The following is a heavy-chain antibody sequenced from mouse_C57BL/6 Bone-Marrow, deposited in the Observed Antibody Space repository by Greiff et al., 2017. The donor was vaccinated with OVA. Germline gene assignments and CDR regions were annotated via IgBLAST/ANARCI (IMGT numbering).Heavy chain of an antibody. CDR3: ANYASCVWFAY. J-gene: IGHJ3*01. CDR2: IYPSSGNT. V-gene: IGHV1-81*01. CDR1: GYTFTSYG. D-gene: IGHD6-5*01. Sequence: QVQLQQPGAELARPGASVKLSCKASGYTFTSYGISWVKQRTGQGLEWIGEIYPSSGNTYYNEKFKGKATLTADTSSSTAYMQLSSLTSEESEVYFFANYASCVWFAYWGQGTLVTVSA.